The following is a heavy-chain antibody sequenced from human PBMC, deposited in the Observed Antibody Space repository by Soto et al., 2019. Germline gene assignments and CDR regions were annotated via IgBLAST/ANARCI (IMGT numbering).Heavy chain of an antibody. D-gene: IGHD3-10*01. V-gene: IGHV3-21*01. J-gene: IGHJ5*02. Sequence: EVQLVESGGGLVKPGGSLRLSCAASGFTFSSYSMNWVRQAPGKGLEWVSSISSSSSYIYYADSVKGRFTISRDNXKNSLYLQMNSLRAEDTAVYYCARDGYYGSGSLGPWGQGTLVTVSS. CDR3: ARDGYYGSGSLGP. CDR2: ISSSSSYI. CDR1: GFTFSSYS.